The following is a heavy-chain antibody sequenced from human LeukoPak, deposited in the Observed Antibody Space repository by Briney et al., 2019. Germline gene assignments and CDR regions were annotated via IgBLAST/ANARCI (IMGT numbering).Heavy chain of an antibody. D-gene: IGHD4-17*01. V-gene: IGHV1-2*02. CDR3: ARARYGDSIDY. J-gene: IGHJ4*02. CDR1: GYTSTGYY. CDR2: INPNSGGT. Sequence: ASVKVSCKASGYTSTGYYMHWVRQAPGQGLEWMGWINPNSGGTNYAQKFQGRATMTRDTSISTAYMELSRLRSDDTAVYYCARARYGDSIDYWGQGTLVTVSS.